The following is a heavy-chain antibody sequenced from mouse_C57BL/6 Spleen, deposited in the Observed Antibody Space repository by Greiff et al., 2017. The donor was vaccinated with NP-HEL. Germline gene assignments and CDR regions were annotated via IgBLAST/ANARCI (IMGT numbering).Heavy chain of an antibody. CDR3: ARDGGYGGYAMDY. V-gene: IGHV1-64*01. CDR1: GYTFTSYW. CDR2: IHPNSGST. J-gene: IGHJ4*01. D-gene: IGHD2-2*01. Sequence: QVQLQQPGAELVKPGASVKLSCKASGYTFTSYWMHWVKQRPGQGLEWIGMIHPNSGSTNYNEKFKSKATLTVDKSSSTAYMQLSSLTSEDSAVYYCARDGGYGGYAMDYWGQGTSVTVSS.